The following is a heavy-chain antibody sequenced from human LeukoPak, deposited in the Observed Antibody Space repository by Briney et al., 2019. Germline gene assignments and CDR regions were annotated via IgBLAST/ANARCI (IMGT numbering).Heavy chain of an antibody. J-gene: IGHJ4*02. CDR3: ARDVGYSLFD. D-gene: IGHD5-12*01. CDR1: GFTFDDYA. V-gene: IGHV3-74*01. Sequence: GRSLRLSCAVSGFTFDDYAMHWVRQVPGEGLVWVSRINNDGTGTNYADSVKGRFTISRDNAKNTVYLQMNSLRAEDTAVYYCARDVGYSLFDWGQGTLVTVSS. CDR2: INNDGTGT.